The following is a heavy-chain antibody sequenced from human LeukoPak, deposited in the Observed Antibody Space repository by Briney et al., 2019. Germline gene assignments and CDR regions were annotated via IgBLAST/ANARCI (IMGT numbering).Heavy chain of an antibody. D-gene: IGHD6-6*01. V-gene: IGHV3-30-3*02. J-gene: IGHJ4*02. CDR1: GFTFSSYA. Sequence: PGGSLRLSCAASGFTFSSYAMHWVRQAPGKGLEWVAVISYDGSNKYYADSVKGRFTISRDNSKNTLYLQMNSLRAEDTAVYYCAKMEAWQLVRWGGRLSDYWGQGTLVTVSS. CDR2: ISYDGSNK. CDR3: AKMEAWQLVRWGGRLSDY.